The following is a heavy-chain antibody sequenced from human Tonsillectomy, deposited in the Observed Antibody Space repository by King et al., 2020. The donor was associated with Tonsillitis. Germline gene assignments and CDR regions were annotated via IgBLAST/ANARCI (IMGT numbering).Heavy chain of an antibody. CDR1: GFTFSSYE. Sequence: VQLVESGGGFVQPGGSLRLSCAASGFTFSSYEMNWVRQAPGKGLEWVSHISGSGSAIYYADSVKGRFTTSRDNAKNSLYLQMNSLRAEDTAVYYCARTLRYCSGGSCYRYFDYWGQGTLVTVSS. V-gene: IGHV3-48*03. CDR2: ISGSGSAI. CDR3: ARTLRYCSGGSCYRYFDY. D-gene: IGHD2-15*01. J-gene: IGHJ4*02.